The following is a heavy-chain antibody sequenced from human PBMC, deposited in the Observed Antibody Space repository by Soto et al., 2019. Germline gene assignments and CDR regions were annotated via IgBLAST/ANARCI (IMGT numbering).Heavy chain of an antibody. CDR2: ISASNDNT. CDR3: AINVVSRGNIIVQPFDY. D-gene: IGHD2-15*01. CDR1: GYTFTSYG. J-gene: IGHJ4*02. Sequence: VASVKVSCKASGYTFTSYGISWVRQAPGQGLEWMGWISASNDNTNYAQKLQGRVTMTTDTSTSTAYMELSSLRSEDTAAYYCAINVVSRGNIIVQPFDYWGQGTLVTVSS. V-gene: IGHV1-18*01.